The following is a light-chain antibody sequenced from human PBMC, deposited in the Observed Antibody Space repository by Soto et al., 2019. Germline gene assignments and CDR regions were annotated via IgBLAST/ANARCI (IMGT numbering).Light chain of an antibody. CDR1: SSDVGGYNY. CDR2: EVN. Sequence: QSVLTQPPSASGSPGQSVTISCTGTSSDVGGYNYVSWYQHHPGKAPKLMLYEVNKRPSGVPDRFSGSKSGNTASLTVSGLQAEYEADYYCSSYAGSNNAVFGTGTKLTVL. J-gene: IGLJ1*01. CDR3: SSYAGSNNAV. V-gene: IGLV2-8*01.